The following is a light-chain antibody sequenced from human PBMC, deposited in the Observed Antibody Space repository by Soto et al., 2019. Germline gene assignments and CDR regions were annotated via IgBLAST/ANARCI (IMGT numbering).Light chain of an antibody. Sequence: EIVLTQSAGTLSLSPGERATLSCRASQTVSGSYLAWFQQKPGQAPMLLIYAASTRAAGVPDRFSGRGSGTDVSLTINRLEPEDFAVYYCQHYGPAPWTFGQGTKVEIK. CDR3: QHYGPAPWT. V-gene: IGKV3-20*01. CDR1: QTVSGSY. J-gene: IGKJ1*01. CDR2: AAS.